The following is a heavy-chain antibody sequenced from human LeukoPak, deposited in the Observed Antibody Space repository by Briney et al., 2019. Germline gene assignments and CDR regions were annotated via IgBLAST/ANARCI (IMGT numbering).Heavy chain of an antibody. CDR2: INPNSGGT. J-gene: IGHJ3*02. D-gene: IGHD1-26*01. CDR3: ARAGIVGATEGVDAFDI. Sequence: ASVKVSFKASGYTFTGYYMHWVRQAPGQGLEWMGWINPNSGGTNYAQKFQGRVTMTRDTFISTAYMELSRLRSDDTAVYYCARAGIVGATEGVDAFDIWGQGTMVTVSS. CDR1: GYTFTGYY. V-gene: IGHV1-2*02.